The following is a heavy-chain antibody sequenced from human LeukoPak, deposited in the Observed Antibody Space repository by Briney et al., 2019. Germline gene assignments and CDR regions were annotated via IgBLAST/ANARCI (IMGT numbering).Heavy chain of an antibody. V-gene: IGHV4-39*01. Sequence: QTSETLSLTCTVSGDSISNTNYYWGWIRQPPGKGLEWIGSIYYSGRTYYNPSLKSRVTISVDTSKNQFSLRLTSVTAADTAVYYCARQTGSGLFILPGGQGTLVTVSS. J-gene: IGHJ4*02. CDR2: IYYSGRT. D-gene: IGHD3/OR15-3a*01. CDR3: ARQTGSGLFILP. CDR1: GDSISNTNYY.